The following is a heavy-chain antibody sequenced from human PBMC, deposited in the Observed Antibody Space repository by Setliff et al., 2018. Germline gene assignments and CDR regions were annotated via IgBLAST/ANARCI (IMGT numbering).Heavy chain of an antibody. J-gene: IGHJ5*01. CDR2: IWSDGINK. CDR3: VTDPPNSGWWFDC. V-gene: IGHV3-33*03. Sequence: GGSLRLSCGASGFTFSTHAMHWVRQAPGKVLEWVAMIWSDGINKFYGGPVKGRFIVSRDNSKNTVFLQMTDLRVEDTAVYYCVTDPPNSGWWFDCWGQGTPVTVSS. D-gene: IGHD6-19*01. CDR1: GFTFSTHA.